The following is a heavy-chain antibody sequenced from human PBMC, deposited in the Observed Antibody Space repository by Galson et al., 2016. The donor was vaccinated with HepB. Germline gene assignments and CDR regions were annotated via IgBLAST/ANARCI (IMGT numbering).Heavy chain of an antibody. D-gene: IGHD2-2*02. CDR2: ISNSNSYI. Sequence: SLRLSCAASGFTFSTYNMNWARQAPGKGLEWVSSISNSNSYIYYTDSVKGRFTISRDNAKDSLYLQMNSLRAEDTAVYYCARDFGYCSSTSCYKGGLFYYYGMDVWGQGTTVTVSS. J-gene: IGHJ6*02. CDR3: ARDFGYCSSTSCYKGGLFYYYGMDV. CDR1: GFTFSTYN. V-gene: IGHV3-21*01.